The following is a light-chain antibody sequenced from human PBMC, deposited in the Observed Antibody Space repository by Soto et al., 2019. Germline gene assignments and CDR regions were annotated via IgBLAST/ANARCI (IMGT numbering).Light chain of an antibody. CDR1: QSFRGL. V-gene: IGKV3-11*01. J-gene: IGKJ5*01. CDR2: DAY. CDR3: QQRHMWPIT. Sequence: EVVLTDSAFTLSLSPGERATLSCRASQSFRGLLAWYQQKPGQAPRLLIYDAYNRATGIPPRFSGSGSGTDFTLTISSLEPEDSAVYYCQQRHMWPITFGQGTRLET.